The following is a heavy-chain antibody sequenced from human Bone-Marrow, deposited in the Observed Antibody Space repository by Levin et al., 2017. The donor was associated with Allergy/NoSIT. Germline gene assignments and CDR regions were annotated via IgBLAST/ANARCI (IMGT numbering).Heavy chain of an antibody. Sequence: VASVKVSCKASGYTFTSYGISWVRQAPGQGLEWMGWISAYNGNTNYAQKLQGRVTMTTDTSTSTAYMELRSLRSDDTAVYYCARDLGRSCSSTSCYKAQQLPRYWFDPWGQGTLVTVSS. J-gene: IGHJ5*02. V-gene: IGHV1-18*01. CDR1: GYTFTSYG. CDR2: ISAYNGNT. CDR3: ARDLGRSCSSTSCYKAQQLPRYWFDP. D-gene: IGHD2-2*02.